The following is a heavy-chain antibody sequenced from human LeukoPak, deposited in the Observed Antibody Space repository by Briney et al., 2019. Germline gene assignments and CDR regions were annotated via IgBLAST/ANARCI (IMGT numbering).Heavy chain of an antibody. CDR3: ARDQYYGSGSYYSHTLYCFDY. D-gene: IGHD3-10*01. CDR1: GYTFTTYG. Sequence: GASVRVSCKASGYTFTTYGISWVRQAPGQGLEWMGWISGYNGNTNYEQKFQGRVTVTSDTSTSTAYMELRSLRSDDTAVYYCARDQYYGSGSYYSHTLYCFDYWGQGTLVTVSS. J-gene: IGHJ4*02. V-gene: IGHV1-18*01. CDR2: ISGYNGNT.